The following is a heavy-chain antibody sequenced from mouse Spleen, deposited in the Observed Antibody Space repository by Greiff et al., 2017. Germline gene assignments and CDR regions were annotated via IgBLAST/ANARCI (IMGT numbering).Heavy chain of an antibody. CDR2: INPGSGGT. J-gene: IGHJ4*01. D-gene: IGHD1-1*01. CDR3: AITVPYYAMDY. Sequence: LVESGAELVRPGTSVKVSCKASGYAFTNYLIEWVKQRPGQGLEWIGVINPGSGGTNYNEKFKGKATLTADKSSSTAYMQLSSLTSDDSAVYFCAITVPYYAMDYWGQGTSVTVSS. CDR1: GYAFTNYL. V-gene: IGHV1-54*01.